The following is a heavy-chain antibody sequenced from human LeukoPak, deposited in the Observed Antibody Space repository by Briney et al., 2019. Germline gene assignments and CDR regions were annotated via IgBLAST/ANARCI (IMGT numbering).Heavy chain of an antibody. D-gene: IGHD5-12*01. CDR1: GFTFSDYY. CDR2: ISSSGSTI. Sequence: GGSLRLSCAASGFTFSDYYMSRIRQAPGKGLEWVSYISSSGSTIYYADSVKGRFTISGDNPKNSLYLQMNSLRAEDTAVYYCARVGSGYESDYWGQGTLVTVSS. J-gene: IGHJ4*02. V-gene: IGHV3-11*01. CDR3: ARVGSGYESDY.